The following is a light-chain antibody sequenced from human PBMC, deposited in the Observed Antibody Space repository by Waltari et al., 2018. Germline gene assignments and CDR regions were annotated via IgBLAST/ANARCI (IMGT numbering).Light chain of an antibody. J-gene: IGKJ3*01. CDR3: QQLNSYPFT. CDR1: KGISSF. CDR2: DAS. Sequence: DIQLTQSPSFLSASVGDRVTITCRASKGISSFLVWYQQKPGKAPKLLIYDASTLQTGVPSMFSGSASGTEFTLTISSLQPEDFATYYCQQLNSYPFTFGPGTKVDIE. V-gene: IGKV1-9*01.